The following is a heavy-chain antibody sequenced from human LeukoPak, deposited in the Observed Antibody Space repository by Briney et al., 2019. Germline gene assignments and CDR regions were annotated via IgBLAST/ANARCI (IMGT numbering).Heavy chain of an antibody. D-gene: IGHD2-2*01. CDR2: TYYSGST. CDR1: GGCISSYY. Sequence: SETLSLTCTVSGGCISSYYCSWIRQPPGKGLEWIGYTYYSGSTNYNPSLKSRVTISVDTSKNQFSLKLSSVTAADTAVYYCARGTVVVVPAAPYFDYWGQGTLVTVSS. CDR3: ARGTVVVVPAAPYFDY. V-gene: IGHV4-59*01. J-gene: IGHJ4*02.